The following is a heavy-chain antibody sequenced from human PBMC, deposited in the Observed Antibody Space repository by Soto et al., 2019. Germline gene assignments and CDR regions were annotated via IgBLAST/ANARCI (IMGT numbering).Heavy chain of an antibody. CDR3: ARSRGFWSGYYYYMDV. D-gene: IGHD3-3*01. J-gene: IGHJ6*03. CDR1: GGSISSYY. V-gene: IGHV4-59*01. CDR2: IYYSGST. Sequence: QVQLQESGPGLVKPSETLSLTCTVSGGSISSYYWSWIRQPPGKGLEWIGYIYYSGSTNYNPSLKSRVTISVDTSKNQFSLKLSSVTAADTAVYYCARSRGFWSGYYYYMDVWGKGTTVTVSS.